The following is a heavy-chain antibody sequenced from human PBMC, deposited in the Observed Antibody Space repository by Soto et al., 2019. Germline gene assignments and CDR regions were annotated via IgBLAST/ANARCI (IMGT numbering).Heavy chain of an antibody. CDR2: IYYSGST. J-gene: IGHJ4*02. Sequence: SGTLSLTCTVSGGSISSSSYYWGWIRQPPGKGLEWIGSIYYSGSTYYNPSLKSRVTISVDTSKNQFSLKLSSVTAADTAVYYCARLKTYVFLDYWGQGTLVTVSS. V-gene: IGHV4-39*01. CDR1: GGSISSSSYY. CDR3: ARLKTYVFLDY. D-gene: IGHD3-16*01.